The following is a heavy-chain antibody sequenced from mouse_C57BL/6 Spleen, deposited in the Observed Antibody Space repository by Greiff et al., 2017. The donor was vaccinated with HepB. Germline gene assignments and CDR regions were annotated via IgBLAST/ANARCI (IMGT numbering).Heavy chain of an antibody. CDR1: GFTFSSYA. CDR3: ARGYGSSPYWYFDV. CDR2: ISDGGSYT. D-gene: IGHD1-1*01. V-gene: IGHV5-4*03. Sequence: DVMLVESGGGLVKPGGSLKLSCAASGFTFSSYAMSWVRQTPEKRLEWVATISDGGSYTYYPDNVKGRFTISRDNAKNNLYLQMSHLKSEDTAMYYCARGYGSSPYWYFDVWGTGTTVTVSS. J-gene: IGHJ1*03.